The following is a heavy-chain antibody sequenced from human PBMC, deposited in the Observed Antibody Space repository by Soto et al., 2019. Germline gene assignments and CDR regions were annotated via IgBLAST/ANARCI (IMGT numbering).Heavy chain of an antibody. Sequence: QLQLQESGPGLVKPSETLSLTCNVSGGSISSSSYYWGWIRQPPGKGLEWIGSIYYSGRTYYNPSLKSRVTMSVDTSRNQFSLKLSSVTAADTAFYYCARHYSSSSWYYPYFDSWGQGTLVTVSS. CDR3: ARHYSSSSWYYPYFDS. V-gene: IGHV4-39*01. J-gene: IGHJ4*02. CDR2: IYYSGRT. CDR1: GGSISSSSYY. D-gene: IGHD6-13*01.